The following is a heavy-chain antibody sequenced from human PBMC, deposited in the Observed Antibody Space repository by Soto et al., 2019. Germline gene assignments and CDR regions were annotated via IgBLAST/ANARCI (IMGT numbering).Heavy chain of an antibody. Sequence: SETLSLTCNVSGGSISSSSYYWGWIRQPPGKGLEWIASIYRSGYIYDNPSLKSRVTISVDTSTNQFSLKLTSVTAADTVVYYCARHTLVRGVKGICWFDPWGQGTLVTVSS. CDR3: ARHTLVRGVKGICWFDP. CDR1: GGSISSSSYY. D-gene: IGHD3-10*01. J-gene: IGHJ5*02. CDR2: IYRSGYI. V-gene: IGHV4-39*01.